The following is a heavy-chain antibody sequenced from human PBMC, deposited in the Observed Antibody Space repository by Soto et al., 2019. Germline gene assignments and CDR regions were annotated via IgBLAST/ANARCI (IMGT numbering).Heavy chain of an antibody. CDR1: EFTFNNYW. Sequence: EVQLVESGGGLVQPGGSLRLSCAASEFTFNNYWMHWVRQVPGKGLEWVSRINTDGSTTNYADSVMGRFTISRDNADNTVYLQMNSLRAEDTAVYYFARGIYLKYGLDVGGQGATVTVSS. V-gene: IGHV3-74*01. CDR3: ARGIYLKYGLDV. D-gene: IGHD3-16*02. J-gene: IGHJ6*01. CDR2: INTDGSTT.